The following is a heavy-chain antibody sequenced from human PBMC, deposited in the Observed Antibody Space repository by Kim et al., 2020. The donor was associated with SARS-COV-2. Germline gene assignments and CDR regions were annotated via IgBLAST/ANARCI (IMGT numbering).Heavy chain of an antibody. CDR2: IYSGGST. CDR1: GFTVSSNY. D-gene: IGHD3-3*01. CDR3: ARVLDFWSGYHYYYYMDV. V-gene: IGHV3-66*01. J-gene: IGHJ6*03. Sequence: GGSLRLSCAASGFTVSSNYMSWVRQAPGKGLEWVSVIYSGGSTYYADSVKGRFTISRDNSKNTLYLQMNSLRAEDTAVYYCARVLDFWSGYHYYYYMDVWGKGTTVTVSS.